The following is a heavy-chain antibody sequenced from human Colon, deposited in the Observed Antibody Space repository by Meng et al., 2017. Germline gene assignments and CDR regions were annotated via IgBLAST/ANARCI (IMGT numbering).Heavy chain of an antibody. V-gene: IGHV1-18*01. CDR2: ISAYNGNT. CDR3: ARGVGAPPRLDS. Sequence: SVKVSCKASGYTFTSFAVSWVRQAPGQGLEWMGWISAYNGNTNYAQKVQGRVTMTTDTSTTTVYMELRSLTFDDTAVYYCARGVGAPPRLDSWGQGTLVTVSS. J-gene: IGHJ5*01. D-gene: IGHD1-26*01. CDR1: GYTFTSFA.